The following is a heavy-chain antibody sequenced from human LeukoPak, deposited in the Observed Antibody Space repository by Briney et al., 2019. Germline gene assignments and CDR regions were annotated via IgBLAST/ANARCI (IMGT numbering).Heavy chain of an antibody. D-gene: IGHD3-16*01. J-gene: IGHJ4*02. V-gene: IGHV4-59*01. CDR3: ARGGATGGLVDY. Sequence: SETLSLTCTVSGVSISSYYWSWIRQPPGKGLEWIGYIYYSGSTNYNPSLKSRVTISVDTSKNQFSLKLSSVTAADTAVYYCARGGATGGLVDYWGQGTLVTVSS. CDR1: GVSISSYY. CDR2: IYYSGST.